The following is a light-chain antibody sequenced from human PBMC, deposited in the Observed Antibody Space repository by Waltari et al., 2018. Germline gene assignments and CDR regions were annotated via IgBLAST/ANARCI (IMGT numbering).Light chain of an antibody. J-gene: IGKJ2*03. Sequence: DIQMTQSPSSLSASVGDRVTITCQASQGMSNWLSWYKQKQGKDPKLLIYAASSLQSGVPSRFSGSGSGTEFTLTISSLQPEDFATYYCQQHNSYPPYSFGQGTKVEIK. CDR2: AAS. CDR3: QQHNSYPPYS. CDR1: QGMSNW. V-gene: IGKV1-12*01.